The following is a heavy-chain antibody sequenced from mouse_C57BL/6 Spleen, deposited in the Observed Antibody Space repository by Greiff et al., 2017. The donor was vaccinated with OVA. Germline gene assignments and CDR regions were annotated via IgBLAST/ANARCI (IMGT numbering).Heavy chain of an antibody. J-gene: IGHJ3*01. V-gene: IGHV5-6*01. D-gene: IGHD2-4*01. Sequence: EVHLVESGGDLVKPGGSLKLSCAASGFTFSSYGMSWVRQTPDKRLEWVATISSGGSYTYYPDSVKGRFTISRDNAKNTLYLQMSSLKSEDTAMDYCARPYDYDGAWFAYWGQGTLVTVSA. CDR2: ISSGGSYT. CDR3: ARPYDYDGAWFAY. CDR1: GFTFSSYG.